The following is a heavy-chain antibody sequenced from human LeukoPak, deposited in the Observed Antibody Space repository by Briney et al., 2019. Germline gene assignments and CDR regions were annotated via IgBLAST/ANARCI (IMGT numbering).Heavy chain of an antibody. D-gene: IGHD1-26*01. V-gene: IGHV3-43D*03. CDR1: GFTFDDYA. CDR3: AKDVGATTLGEAFDI. J-gene: IGHJ3*02. CDR2: ISWDGGST. Sequence: PGGSLRLSCAASGFTFDDYAMHWVRQAPGKGLEWVSLISWDGGSTYYADSVKGRFTISRDNSKNSLYLQMNSLRAEDTALYYCAKDVGATTLGEAFDIWGQGTMVTVSS.